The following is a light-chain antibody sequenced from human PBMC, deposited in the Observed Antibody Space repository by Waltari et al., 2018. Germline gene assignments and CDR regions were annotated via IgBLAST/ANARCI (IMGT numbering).Light chain of an antibody. CDR3: QQYDNLPRT. CDR2: GAF. V-gene: IGKV3-20*01. J-gene: IGKJ1*01. CDR1: QSVNSNY. Sequence: EVVLTQSPGSLSWSPGESATLSCRASQSVNSNYIAWYQQKPGQAPRVVIYGAFTRAPGIPGRFSGSGSGTDFTLTINRLEPEDFAVYFCQQYDNLPRTFGQGTKVEIK.